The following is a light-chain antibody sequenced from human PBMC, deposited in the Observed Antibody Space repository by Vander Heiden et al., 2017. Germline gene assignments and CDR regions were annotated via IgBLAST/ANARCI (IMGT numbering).Light chain of an antibody. Sequence: QSVLTQPPSASGNPGQRVTISCSGSRSNIGSNSVYWYQQLPGTAPKLLIYRNNQRPSGVPDRFSGSKSGTSASLAISGLRSEDEADYYCAAWDDSLSGKVFGGGTKLTVL. J-gene: IGLJ2*01. CDR1: RSNIGSNS. CDR3: AAWDDSLSGKV. CDR2: RNN. V-gene: IGLV1-47*01.